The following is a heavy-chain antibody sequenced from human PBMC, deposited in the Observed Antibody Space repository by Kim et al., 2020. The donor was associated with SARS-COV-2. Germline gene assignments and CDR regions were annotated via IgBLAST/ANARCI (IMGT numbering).Heavy chain of an antibody. D-gene: IGHD3-22*01. J-gene: IGHJ1*01. CDR2: IHSDGTIK. V-gene: IGHV3-74*03. Sequence: GGSLRLSCAASGFTVSNYLMNWVRQSPGEGLVWVSRIHSDGTIKEYVDSVKGRFTISRDNAKNTLYLQMNSLRPEDTAVYYCARAGDYDISGYYGFFHHRGQGALVTVSS. CDR1: GFTVSNYL. CDR3: ARAGDYDISGYYGFFHH.